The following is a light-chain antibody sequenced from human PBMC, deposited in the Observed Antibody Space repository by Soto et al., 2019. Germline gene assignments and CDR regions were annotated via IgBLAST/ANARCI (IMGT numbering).Light chain of an antibody. CDR3: CSYAGSYTGV. V-gene: IGLV2-11*01. Sequence: QSALTQPRSVSGSPGQSVTISYTGTSSDVGGYNYVSWYQHHPGKAPKLMIYGVSKRPSGVPDRFSGSKSGNTASLTISGLQAEDEADYYCCSYAGSYTGVFGGGTKLTVL. CDR2: GVS. J-gene: IGLJ3*02. CDR1: SSDVGGYNY.